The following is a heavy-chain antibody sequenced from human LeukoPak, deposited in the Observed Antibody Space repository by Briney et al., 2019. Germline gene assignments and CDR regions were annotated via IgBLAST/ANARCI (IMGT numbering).Heavy chain of an antibody. CDR2: MSGSDSSM. CDR1: GFTFSDYY. CDR3: ARVGSIAAAGTVDY. V-gene: IGHV3-11*04. J-gene: IGHJ4*02. Sequence: GGSLRLSCAASGFTFSDYYMSWIRQAPGRGLEWVSCMSGSDSSMFYADSVKGRFTISRDNAKNSLYLQMHSLRAEDTAVYYCARVGSIAAAGTVDYWGQGTLVTVSS. D-gene: IGHD6-13*01.